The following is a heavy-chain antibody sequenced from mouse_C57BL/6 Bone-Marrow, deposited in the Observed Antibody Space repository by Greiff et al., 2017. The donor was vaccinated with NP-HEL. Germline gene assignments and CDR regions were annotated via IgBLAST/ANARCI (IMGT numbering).Heavy chain of an antibody. Sequence: QVQLQQSGPELVKPGASVKISYKASGYAFSSSWMNWVKQRPGKGLEWIGRIYPGDGDTNYNGKFKGKATLTADKSSSTAYMQLSSLTSEDSAVYFYARYRSFAYWGQGTLVTVSA. V-gene: IGHV1-82*01. CDR1: GYAFSSSW. CDR2: IYPGDGDT. CDR3: ARYRSFAY. J-gene: IGHJ3*01.